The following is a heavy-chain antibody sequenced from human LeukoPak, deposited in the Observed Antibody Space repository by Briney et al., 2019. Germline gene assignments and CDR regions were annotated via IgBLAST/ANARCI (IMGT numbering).Heavy chain of an antibody. D-gene: IGHD3-3*01. Sequence: SETLSLTCTVSGGSISSYYWSWIRQPPGKGLEWIGYIYYSGSTNYNPSLKSRVTISVDTSKNQFSLKLSSVTAADTAVYYCAKTVYDFWSGYASPGGMDVWGQGTTVTVSS. CDR1: GGSISSYY. V-gene: IGHV4-59*01. CDR2: IYYSGST. J-gene: IGHJ6*02. CDR3: AKTVYDFWSGYASPGGMDV.